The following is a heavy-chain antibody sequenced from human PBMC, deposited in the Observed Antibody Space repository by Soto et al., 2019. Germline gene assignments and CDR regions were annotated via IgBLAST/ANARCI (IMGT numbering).Heavy chain of an antibody. V-gene: IGHV1-3*01. J-gene: IGHJ4*02. CDR2: INAGNGNT. CDR3: ARTSATGYYTGDY. D-gene: IGHD3-9*01. Sequence: ASVKVSCNASGYTFTSYAMHWVRQAPGQRLEWMGWINAGNGNTKYSQKFQGRVTITRDTSASTAYMELSSLRSEDTAVYYCARTSATGYYTGDYWGQGTLVTVSS. CDR1: GYTFTSYA.